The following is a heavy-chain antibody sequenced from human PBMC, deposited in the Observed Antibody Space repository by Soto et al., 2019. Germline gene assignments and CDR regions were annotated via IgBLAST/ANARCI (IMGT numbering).Heavy chain of an antibody. J-gene: IGHJ4*02. CDR3: AKATYYYDSSGYGFDY. CDR1: GFTFSSYA. Sequence: EVQLLESGGGLVQPGGSLRLSCAASGFTFSSYAMSWVRQAPGKGLEWVSAISGSGGSTYYADSVKGRFTISRDNSKNTLYLQMNSLRAEDTAVYYCAKATYYYDSSGYGFDYWGQGTLVTVSS. V-gene: IGHV3-23*01. CDR2: ISGSGGST. D-gene: IGHD3-22*01.